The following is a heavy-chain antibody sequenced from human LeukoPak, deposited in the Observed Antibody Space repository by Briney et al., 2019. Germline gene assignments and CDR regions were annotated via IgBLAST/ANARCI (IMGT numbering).Heavy chain of an antibody. Sequence: SGGSLRLSCAASGFTFSSYGMHWVRQAPGKGLEWVAFIRYEGSNKLYADSVKGRFTISRDNSKNSLYLQMNSLRAEDTAVYYCAKDPPRGFVVVPAAKSTFDYWGQGTLVTVSS. CDR3: AKDPPRGFVVVPAAKSTFDY. V-gene: IGHV3-30*02. CDR1: GFTFSSYG. D-gene: IGHD2-2*01. CDR2: IRYEGSNK. J-gene: IGHJ4*02.